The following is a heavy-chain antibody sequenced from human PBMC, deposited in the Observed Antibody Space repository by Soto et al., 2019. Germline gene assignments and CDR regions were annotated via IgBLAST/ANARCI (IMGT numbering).Heavy chain of an antibody. D-gene: IGHD4-17*01. CDR1: HATFTGYT. CDR2: ISSLNGNT. CDR3: ARGTVTSGRWFGP. Sequence: QVHLVQSETEVKEPGASVTVSCKTSHATFTGYTINWVRQAPGQGLEWLGWISSLNGNTYYARDFHGRLTMTTNTSATTAYMELRSLRSDDTAVYFCARGTVTSGRWFGPWGQGTLVTVSS. V-gene: IGHV1-18*04. J-gene: IGHJ5*02.